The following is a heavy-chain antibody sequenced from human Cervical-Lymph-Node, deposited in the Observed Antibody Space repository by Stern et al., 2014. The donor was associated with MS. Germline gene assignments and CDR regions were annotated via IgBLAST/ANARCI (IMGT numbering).Heavy chain of an antibody. J-gene: IGHJ4*02. V-gene: IGHV2-5*02. CDR3: AHRTAGPFDY. CDR2: MYWDDQK. CDR1: GFSLSTSGLG. Sequence: QVTLKESAPALVKPTQTLTLTCTFSGFSLSTSGLGEGWIRQPPGEALEWLAYMYWDDQKRYSPSLKSRLTITKDTSKNQVVLTLTNVDPVDTATYYCAHRTAGPFDYWGQGTLVTVSS.